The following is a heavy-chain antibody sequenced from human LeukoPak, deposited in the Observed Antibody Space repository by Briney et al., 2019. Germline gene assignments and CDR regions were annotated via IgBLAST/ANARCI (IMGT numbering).Heavy chain of an antibody. CDR2: IYYSGST. CDR1: GGSISSYY. CDR3: ARVQGSGYYYDNWFDP. D-gene: IGHD3-22*01. Sequence: SETLSLTCTVSGGSISSYYWSWIRQPPGKGLERIGYIYYSGSTNYNPSLKSRVTISVDTSKNQFSLKLSSVTAADTAVYYCARVQGSGYYYDNWFDPWGQGTLVTVSS. V-gene: IGHV4-59*01. J-gene: IGHJ5*02.